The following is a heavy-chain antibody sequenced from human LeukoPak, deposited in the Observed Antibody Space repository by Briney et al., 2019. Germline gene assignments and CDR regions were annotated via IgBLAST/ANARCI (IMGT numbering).Heavy chain of an antibody. CDR1: GGSISNYY. J-gene: IGHJ4*02. CDR3: ARGRDMAAAANDYFDS. D-gene: IGHD6-13*01. V-gene: IGHV4-4*07. Sequence: SETLPLTCTVSGGSISNYYWNWIRQPAGKGLEWIGRIYTGGSTNYNPSLKSRVTISLDQSKNQFSLKLNSLTAADTAVYYCARGRDMAAAANDYFDSWGQGTLVTVSS. CDR2: IYTGGST.